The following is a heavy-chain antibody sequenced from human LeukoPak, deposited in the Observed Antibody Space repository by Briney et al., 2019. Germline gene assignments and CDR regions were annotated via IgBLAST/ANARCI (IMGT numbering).Heavy chain of an antibody. CDR3: ATIGDYYDSSGYYGPNAFDI. J-gene: IGHJ3*02. V-gene: IGHV4-39*01. Sequence: SETLSLTCTVSGGSLSSSSYYWGWLRQPPGTGLEWIGSIYYSGSTYYNPSLKSRVTISVDTSKNQFSLKLSSVTAADTAVYYCATIGDYYDSSGYYGPNAFDIWGQGTMVTVSS. CDR2: IYYSGST. D-gene: IGHD3-22*01. CDR1: GGSLSSSSYY.